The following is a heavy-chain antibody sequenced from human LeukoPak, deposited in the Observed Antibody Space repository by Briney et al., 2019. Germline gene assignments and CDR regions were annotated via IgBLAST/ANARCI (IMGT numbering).Heavy chain of an antibody. Sequence: GASVKVSCKASGGTFSSYAISWVRQAPGQGLEWMGGIIPIFGTANYAQKFQGRVTITADKSTSTAYMELRSLRSDDTAVYYCARDYGSGSYYNVRLDYWGQGTLVTVSS. J-gene: IGHJ4*02. CDR3: ARDYGSGSYYNVRLDY. V-gene: IGHV1-69*06. D-gene: IGHD3-10*01. CDR1: GGTFSSYA. CDR2: IIPIFGTA.